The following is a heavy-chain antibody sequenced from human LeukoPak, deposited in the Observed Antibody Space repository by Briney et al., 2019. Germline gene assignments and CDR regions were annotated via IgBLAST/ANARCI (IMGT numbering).Heavy chain of an antibody. D-gene: IGHD4-11*01. CDR2: IKQDGSEK. V-gene: IGHV3-7*01. Sequence: GGSLRLSCAASGFAFSSYWMSWVRQAPGKGLEWVANIKQDGSEKYYVDSVKGRFTISRDNAKNSLFLQMNSLRDEDTAVYYCARDRIQSFDYWGQGTLVTVSS. CDR3: ARDRIQSFDY. CDR1: GFAFSSYW. J-gene: IGHJ4*02.